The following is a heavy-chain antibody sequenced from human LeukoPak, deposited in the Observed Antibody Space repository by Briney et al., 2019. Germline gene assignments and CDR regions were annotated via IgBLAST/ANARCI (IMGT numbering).Heavy chain of an antibody. CDR2: INAGNGNT. V-gene: IGHV1-3*03. D-gene: IGHD6-19*01. CDR1: GYTFTSYA. CDR3: ARGGDSSGWLSSWFDP. J-gene: IGHJ5*02. Sequence: ASVTVSCKASGYTFTSYAMHWVRQAPGQRREGMGWINAGNGNTKYAQEVQGRVTITTDTSASTAYMELSSLRSEDMAVYYCARGGDSSGWLSSWFDPWGQGTLVTVSS.